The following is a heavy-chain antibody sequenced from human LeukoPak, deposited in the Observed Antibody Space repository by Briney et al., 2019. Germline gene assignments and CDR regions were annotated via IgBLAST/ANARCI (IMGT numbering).Heavy chain of an antibody. Sequence: KPSETLSLTCTVSGGSMSTYFWSWIRQPPGKGPEWIGFISYSGTTNYNPSLKSRVTISVDTSKNQFSLKVNSMTAADTAVYYCARGGASSRPFHYWGQGPLATVSS. V-gene: IGHV4-59*01. J-gene: IGHJ4*02. CDR3: ARGGASSRPFHY. CDR1: GGSMSTYF. CDR2: ISYSGTT. D-gene: IGHD2-2*01.